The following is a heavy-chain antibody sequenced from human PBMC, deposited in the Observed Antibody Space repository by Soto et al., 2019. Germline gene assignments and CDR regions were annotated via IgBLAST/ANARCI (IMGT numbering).Heavy chain of an antibody. J-gene: IGHJ6*02. Sequence: SETLSLTCTVSGGSISSYYWSWIRQPPGKGLEWIGYIYYSGSTNYNPSLKSRVTISVDTSKNQFSLKLSSVTAADTAVYYCARAKTHYDFWSGYYTAYYGMDVWGQGTTVTVSS. D-gene: IGHD3-3*01. CDR1: GGSISSYY. CDR3: ARAKTHYDFWSGYYTAYYGMDV. CDR2: IYYSGST. V-gene: IGHV4-59*01.